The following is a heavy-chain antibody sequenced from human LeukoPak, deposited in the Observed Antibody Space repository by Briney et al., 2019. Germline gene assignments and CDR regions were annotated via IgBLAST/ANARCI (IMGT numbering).Heavy chain of an antibody. Sequence: SEKVSCTAAGATFSSDAICWVRQIPGQGVEWMGGIIPIFDTANSAQKFYGRVTITADESTSTAYMELSSLRSWDTAVYYCAREPPNCSSTRCDSVGAFDIWGQGTMVTVSS. J-gene: IGHJ3*02. CDR3: AREPPNCSSTRCDSVGAFDI. V-gene: IGHV1-69*13. CDR2: IIPIFDTA. CDR1: GATFSSDA. D-gene: IGHD2-2*02.